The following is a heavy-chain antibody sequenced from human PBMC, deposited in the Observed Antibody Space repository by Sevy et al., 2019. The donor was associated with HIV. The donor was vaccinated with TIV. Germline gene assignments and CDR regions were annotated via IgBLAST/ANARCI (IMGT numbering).Heavy chain of an antibody. CDR1: GDSITTNHSY. V-gene: IGHV4-39*01. CDR2: VYSSGAT. CDR3: ARHPSSLWFDP. D-gene: IGHD3-10*01. J-gene: IGHJ5*02. Sequence: SETLSLTCTVSGDSITTNHSYWGWIRQPPGKGLVWIGSVYSSGATYYNPSPQSRVTIFVDTSKNQFSRKVTSVTAADTAVYYCARHPSSLWFDPWGQGKLVTVSS.